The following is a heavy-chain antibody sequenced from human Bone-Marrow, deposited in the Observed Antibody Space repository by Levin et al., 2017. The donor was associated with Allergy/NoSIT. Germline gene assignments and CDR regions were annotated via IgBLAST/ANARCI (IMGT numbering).Heavy chain of an antibody. CDR1: GFTVSSSY. Sequence: GESLKISCSASGFTVSSSYISWVRQAPGKGLEWVAVIYSDDSGGSLYYADSVKGRFTISRDNSKNTVYLQVNSLRAGDTAVYYCARAHVFNYDFSIWGQGTMVTVSS. CDR3: ARAHVFNYDFSI. D-gene: IGHD3/OR15-3a*01. V-gene: IGHV3-66*01. J-gene: IGHJ3*01. CDR2: IYSDDSGGSL.